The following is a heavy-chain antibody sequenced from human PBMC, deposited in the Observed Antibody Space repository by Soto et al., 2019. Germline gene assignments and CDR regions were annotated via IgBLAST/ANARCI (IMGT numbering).Heavy chain of an antibody. D-gene: IGHD2-21*02. J-gene: IGHJ3*02. CDR2: TRNKVYSYTT. CDR1: GFSVSDQY. Sequence: GGSLRLSCAASGFSVSDQYIDWVRQAPGKGLEWIGRTRNKVYSYTTEYAASVKGRFTISRDDSQNSLFLQMDSLKTEDTAVYYCARDLSVTPSHDAFDIWGQGTMVTVSS. CDR3: ARDLSVTPSHDAFDI. V-gene: IGHV3-72*01.